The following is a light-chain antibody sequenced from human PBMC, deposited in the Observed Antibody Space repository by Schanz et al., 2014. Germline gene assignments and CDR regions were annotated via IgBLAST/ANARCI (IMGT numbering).Light chain of an antibody. J-gene: IGKJ4*01. V-gene: IGKV2-28*01. CDR3: MQALQTPGLT. Sequence: DIVMPQSPVSLPVTPGEPASISCRASQSLLHRNGYNYLDWYLQKPGQSPQLLIYLGSNRASGVTDRFSGSGSGTDFTLKIRRVEAEDVGVYYCMQALQTPGLTFGGGTKVHIK. CDR2: LGS. CDR1: QSLLHRNGYNY.